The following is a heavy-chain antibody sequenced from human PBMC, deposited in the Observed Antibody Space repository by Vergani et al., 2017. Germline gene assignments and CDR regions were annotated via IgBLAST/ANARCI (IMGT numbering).Heavy chain of an antibody. V-gene: IGHV1-69*04. J-gene: IGHJ5*02. CDR2: IIPLLGIA. Sequence: QVQLVQSGAEVKKPGASVKVSCKASGGTFSSYAISWVRQAPGQGLEWMGRIIPLLGIANYAQKFQGRVTITADKSTSTAYMELSSLRSEDTAVYYCAGGEAGYDILTGYSANWFDPWGQGTLVTVSS. CDR3: AGGEAGYDILTGYSANWFDP. CDR1: GGTFSSYA. D-gene: IGHD3-9*01.